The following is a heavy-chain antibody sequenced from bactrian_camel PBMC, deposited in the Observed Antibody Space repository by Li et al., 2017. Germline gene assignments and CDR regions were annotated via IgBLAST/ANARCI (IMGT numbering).Heavy chain of an antibody. CDR3: AAAEDCLPVELGAGFGDEWRY. V-gene: IGHV3S40*01. J-gene: IGHJ4*01. D-gene: IGHD5*01. CDR2: MTTDGDHT. Sequence: VQLVESGGGSVQAGESLRLSCVASGFTSSSVYMAWFRQAPGTTREGVAAMTTDGDHTYVADSVKGRFSISQGNARNVVQLRMKTLKPEDTAMYYCAAAEDCLPVELGAGFGDEWRYWGQGTQVTVS. CDR1: GFTSSSVY.